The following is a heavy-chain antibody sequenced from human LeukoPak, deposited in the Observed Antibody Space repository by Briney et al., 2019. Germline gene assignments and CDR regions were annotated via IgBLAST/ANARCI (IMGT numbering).Heavy chain of an antibody. Sequence: PSETLSLTCAVSGGSISSSNWWSWVRQPPGKGLEWIGEIYHSGSTNYNPSLKSRVTISVDKSKNQFSLKLSSVTAADTAVYYCARDSHYDILTGYSADAFDIWGQGTMVTVSS. CDR3: ARDSHYDILTGYSADAFDI. V-gene: IGHV4-4*02. CDR2: IYHSGST. CDR1: GGSISSSNW. J-gene: IGHJ3*02. D-gene: IGHD3-9*01.